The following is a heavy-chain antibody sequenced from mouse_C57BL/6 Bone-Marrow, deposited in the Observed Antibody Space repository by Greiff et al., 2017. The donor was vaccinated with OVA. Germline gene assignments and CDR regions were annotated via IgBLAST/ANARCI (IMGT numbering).Heavy chain of an antibody. J-gene: IGHJ3*01. V-gene: IGHV1-5*01. D-gene: IGHD1-1*01. CDR2: IYPGNSDT. Sequence: EVQLQQSGTVLARPGASVKMSCKTSGYTFTSYWMHWVKQRPGQGLEWIGAIYPGNSDTSYNQKFKGKAKLTAVTSASTAYMELISLTNEDSAVYYCTRSDGSSLEALAYWGQGTLVTVSA. CDR3: TRSDGSSLEALAY. CDR1: GYTFTSYW.